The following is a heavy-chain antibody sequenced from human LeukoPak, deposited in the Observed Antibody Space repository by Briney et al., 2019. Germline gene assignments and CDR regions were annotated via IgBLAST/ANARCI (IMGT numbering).Heavy chain of an antibody. D-gene: IGHD3-16*01. J-gene: IGHJ4*02. CDR1: GVSIRSYY. V-gene: IGHV4-59*01. CDR2: VYYSGNT. CDR3: ASESSGGNFDY. Sequence: SESLSLTWKVSGVSIRSYYWSWIRQPPGKRLEWIGYVYYSGNTNYNPSLKSRVTISVDTSKNQFSLKLRSVTAADTAVYYCASESSGGNFDYWGQGALVTVSS.